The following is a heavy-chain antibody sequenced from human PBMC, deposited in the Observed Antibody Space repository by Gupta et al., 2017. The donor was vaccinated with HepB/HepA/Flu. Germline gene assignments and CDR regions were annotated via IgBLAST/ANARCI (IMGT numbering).Heavy chain of an antibody. CDR1: GFHFSSYG. V-gene: IGHV3-33*01. J-gene: IGHJ6*03. Sequence: QLQLVDSGRGVVQPGRSLRLPCAAIGFHFSSYGLHWVRQAPGKGLEWVAVIWSDGSNEYYADSVKGRFTISRDNSKNTLYLQMNSLRAEDTAVYYCARDPVRGVINYYMDVWGKGTTVNVSS. D-gene: IGHD3-10*01. CDR2: IWSDGSNE. CDR3: ARDPVRGVINYYMDV.